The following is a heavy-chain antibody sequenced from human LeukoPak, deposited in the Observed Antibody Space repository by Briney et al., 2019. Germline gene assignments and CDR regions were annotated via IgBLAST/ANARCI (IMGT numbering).Heavy chain of an antibody. D-gene: IGHD5-12*01. CDR2: IYHSGST. V-gene: IGHV4-38-2*02. CDR3: AREEVVATIIDY. Sequence: SETLSLTCTVSGYSISSGYYWGWIRQPPGKGLEWIGSIYHSGSTYYNSSLKSRVTISVDTSKNQFSLKLSSVTAADTAVYYCAREEVVATIIDYWGQGTLVTVSS. J-gene: IGHJ4*02. CDR1: GYSISSGYY.